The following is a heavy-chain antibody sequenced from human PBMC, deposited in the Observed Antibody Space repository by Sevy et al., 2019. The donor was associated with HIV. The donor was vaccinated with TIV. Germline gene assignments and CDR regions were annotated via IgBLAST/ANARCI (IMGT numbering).Heavy chain of an antibody. D-gene: IGHD3-22*01. J-gene: IGHJ3*02. V-gene: IGHV4-34*01. CDR1: GGSFSGYY. Sequence: SETLSLTCAVYGGSFSGYYWSWIRQPPGKGLEWIGEINHSGSTNYNPSLKSRVTISVDTSKNQFSLKLSSVTAADTAVYYCARGRFHYDSSGYRLTHAFDIWGQGTMVTVSS. CDR2: INHSGST. CDR3: ARGRFHYDSSGYRLTHAFDI.